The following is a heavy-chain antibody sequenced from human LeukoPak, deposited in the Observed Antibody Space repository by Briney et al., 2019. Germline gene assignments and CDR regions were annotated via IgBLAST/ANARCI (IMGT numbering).Heavy chain of an antibody. V-gene: IGHV1-46*01. D-gene: IGHD3-3*01. CDR1: GYTFTSYY. CDR2: INPSGGST. J-gene: IGHJ6*03. CDR3: ARGPIFYYYYMDV. Sequence: GASVKVPCKASGYTFTSYYMHWVRQAPGQGLEWMGIINPSGGSTSYAQKFQGRVTMTRDMSTSTVYMELSSLRSEDTAVYYCARGPIFYYYYMDVWGKGTTVTVSS.